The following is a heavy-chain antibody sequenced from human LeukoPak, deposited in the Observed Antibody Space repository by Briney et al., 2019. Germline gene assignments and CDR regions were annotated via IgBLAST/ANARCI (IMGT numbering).Heavy chain of an antibody. J-gene: IGHJ4*02. V-gene: IGHV3-30-3*01. D-gene: IGHD6-19*01. CDR3: ARDNGCDY. CDR1: GFTFSSYA. Sequence: PGRSLRLSCAASGFTFSSYAMHWVRQAPGKGLEWVAVISYDGSNKYYADSVKGRFTISRDNSKNTLYLQMNSLRAEDTAVYYCARDNGCDYWGQGTLVTVSS. CDR2: ISYDGSNK.